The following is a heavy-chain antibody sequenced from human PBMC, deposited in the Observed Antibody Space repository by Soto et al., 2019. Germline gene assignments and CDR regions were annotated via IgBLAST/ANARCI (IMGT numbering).Heavy chain of an antibody. CDR1: GFTFSSYS. CDR2: IKQDGSEK. Sequence: GGSLRLSCAASGFTFSSYSMNWVRQAPGKGLEWVANIKQDGSEKYYVDSVKGRFTISRDNAKNSLYLQMNSLRAEDTAVYYCARGLVAAAGTLDYWGQGTLVTVSS. CDR3: ARGLVAAAGTLDY. D-gene: IGHD6-13*01. V-gene: IGHV3-7*01. J-gene: IGHJ4*02.